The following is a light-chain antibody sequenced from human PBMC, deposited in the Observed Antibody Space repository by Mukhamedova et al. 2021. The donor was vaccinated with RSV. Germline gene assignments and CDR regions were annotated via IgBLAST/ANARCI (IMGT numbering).Light chain of an antibody. Sequence: KLMIYDVSKRPSGVPDRFSGSKSGNTASLTVSGLQAEDEAVYYCGSFAGRHVEFGGGTKLTVL. CDR2: DVS. V-gene: IGLV2-8*01. J-gene: IGLJ2*01. CDR3: GSFAGRHVE.